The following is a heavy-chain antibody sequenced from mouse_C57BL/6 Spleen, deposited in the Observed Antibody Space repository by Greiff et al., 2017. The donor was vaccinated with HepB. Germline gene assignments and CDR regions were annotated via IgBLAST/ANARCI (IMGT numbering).Heavy chain of an antibody. V-gene: IGHV1-50*01. D-gene: IGHD3-2*02. J-gene: IGHJ3*01. CDR3: ARATGGQLRSLAWFAY. CDR1: GYTFTSYW. Sequence: QVQLQQPGAELVKPGASVKLSCKASGYTFTSYWMQWVKQRPGQGLEWIGEIDPSDSYTNYNQKFKGKATLTVDTSSSTAYMQLSSLTSEDSAVYYCARATGGQLRSLAWFAYWGQGTRVTVSA. CDR2: IDPSDSYT.